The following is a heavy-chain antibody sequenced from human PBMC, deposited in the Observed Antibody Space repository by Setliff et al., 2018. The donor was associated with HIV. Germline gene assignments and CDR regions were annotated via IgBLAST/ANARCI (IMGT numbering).Heavy chain of an antibody. CDR1: GGSIIRRDYY. J-gene: IGHJ6*02. CDR3: ARAIGDASGGGLDV. CDR2: IHYSGST. D-gene: IGHD2-15*01. V-gene: IGHV4-39*07. Sequence: SETLSLTCTISGGSIIRRDYYWGWIRQPPGKGLQWIGSIHYSGSTYYQPSLRSRLNLSVDTSKNQFSLKLSSVTAADTAVYYCARAIGDASGGGLDVWGPGTTVTVSS.